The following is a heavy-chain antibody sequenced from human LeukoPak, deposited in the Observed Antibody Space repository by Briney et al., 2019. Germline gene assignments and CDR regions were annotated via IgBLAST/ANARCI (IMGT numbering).Heavy chain of an antibody. Sequence: SETLSLTCTVSGGSISSSSYYWGWIRQPPGKGLEWIGSIYYSGSTYYNPSLKSRVTISVDTSNNQFSLKLSSVTAADTAVYYCASTRDYDFWGQGTLVTVSS. J-gene: IGHJ4*02. D-gene: IGHD3-3*01. CDR1: GGSISSSSYY. CDR3: ASTRDYDF. CDR2: IYYSGST. V-gene: IGHV4-39*07.